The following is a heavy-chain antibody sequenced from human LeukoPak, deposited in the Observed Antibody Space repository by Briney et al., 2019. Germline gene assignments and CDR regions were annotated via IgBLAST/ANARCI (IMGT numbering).Heavy chain of an antibody. V-gene: IGHV3-23*01. CDR3: AKDLSGYDSGDY. CDR2: ISGSGGST. J-gene: IGHJ4*02. CDR1: GFTFNNYA. D-gene: IGHD5-12*01. Sequence: PGGSLRLSCAASGFTFNNYAMSWVRQAPGKGLEWVSAISGSGGSTYYADSVKGRFTISRDNSKNTLYLQMNSLRAEDTAVYYCAKDLSGYDSGDYWGQGTLVTVSS.